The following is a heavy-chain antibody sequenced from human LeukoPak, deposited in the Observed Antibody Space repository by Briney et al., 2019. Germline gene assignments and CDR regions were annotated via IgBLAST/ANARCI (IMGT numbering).Heavy chain of an antibody. D-gene: IGHD3-10*01. CDR2: INPNGGAT. Sequence: GASVKVSCKTSAYTFTNYYIHWVRQAPGQGLECMGIINPNGGATSYTQKFQGRVTMTRDTSTSTVYMELSSLRSEDTAVYYCARVMVAWFGDKAFDYWGQGTLVTVSS. CDR1: AYTFTNYY. J-gene: IGHJ4*02. V-gene: IGHV1-46*01. CDR3: ARVMVAWFGDKAFDY.